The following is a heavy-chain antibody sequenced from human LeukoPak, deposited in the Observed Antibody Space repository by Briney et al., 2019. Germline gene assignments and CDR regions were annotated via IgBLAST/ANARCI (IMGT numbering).Heavy chain of an antibody. CDR3: TTGQYYDSSDFDY. Sequence: GGSLRLSCAASGFTFSNYGMHWVRQAPGKGLEWVAFIRYDGSNKYHADSVKGRFTISRDNSKNTLYLQMNSLKTEDTAVYYCTTGQYYDSSDFDYWGQGTLVTVSS. V-gene: IGHV3-30*02. CDR2: IRYDGSNK. D-gene: IGHD3-22*01. J-gene: IGHJ4*02. CDR1: GFTFSNYG.